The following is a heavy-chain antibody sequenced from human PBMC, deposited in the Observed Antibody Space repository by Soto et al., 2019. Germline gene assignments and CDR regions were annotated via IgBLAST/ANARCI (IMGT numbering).Heavy chain of an antibody. CDR1: GFTFSDYA. Sequence: GGSLRLSCAASGFTFSDYAMHWVRQAPGKGLEWVANIKQDGSEKYYVDSVKGRFTISRDNAKNSLYLQMNSLRAEDTAVYYCARDRYSYYDFWSGSLPYYYYGMDVWGQGTTVTVSS. V-gene: IGHV3-7*01. J-gene: IGHJ6*02. CDR2: IKQDGSEK. CDR3: ARDRYSYYDFWSGSLPYYYYGMDV. D-gene: IGHD3-3*01.